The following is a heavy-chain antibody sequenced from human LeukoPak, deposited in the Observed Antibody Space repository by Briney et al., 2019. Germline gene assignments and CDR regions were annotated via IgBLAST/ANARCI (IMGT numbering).Heavy chain of an antibody. CDR3: AKIWPEWELREPFDY. J-gene: IGHJ4*02. CDR1: GFTFSSYG. Sequence: GGSLRLSCAASGFTFSSYGMHWVRQAPGKGLEWVAVISYDGSNKYYADSVKGRFTISRDNSKNTLYLQMNSLRAEDTAVYYCAKIWPEWELREPFDYWGQGTLVTVSS. CDR2: ISYDGSNK. D-gene: IGHD1-26*01. V-gene: IGHV3-30*18.